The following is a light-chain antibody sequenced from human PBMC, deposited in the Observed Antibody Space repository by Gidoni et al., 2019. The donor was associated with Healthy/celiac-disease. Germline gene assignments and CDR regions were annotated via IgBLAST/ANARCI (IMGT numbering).Light chain of an antibody. J-gene: IGLJ1*01. Sequence: PHSVSGSPGQSITISCTGTSSDVGGYNYVSWYQQHPGKAPKLMIYDVSNRPSGVSNRFSGSKSGNTASLTISVLQAEDVADYYCSSYTSSSPFVFGTGTKVTVL. CDR2: DVS. CDR1: SSDVGGYNY. CDR3: SSYTSSSPFV. V-gene: IGLV2-14*03.